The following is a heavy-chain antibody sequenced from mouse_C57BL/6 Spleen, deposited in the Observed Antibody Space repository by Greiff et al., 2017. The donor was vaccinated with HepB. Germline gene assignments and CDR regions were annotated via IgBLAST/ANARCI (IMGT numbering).Heavy chain of an antibody. CDR3: AREATVVASDWYFDV. D-gene: IGHD1-1*01. CDR1: GYTFTSYW. V-gene: IGHV1-64*01. J-gene: IGHJ1*03. Sequence: QVQLKQPGAELVKPGASVKLSCKASGYTFTSYWMHWVKQRPGQGLEWIGMIHPNSGSTNYNEKFKSKATLTVDKSSSTAYMQLSSLTSEDSDVYYCAREATVVASDWYFDVWGKGTTVTVSS. CDR2: IHPNSGST.